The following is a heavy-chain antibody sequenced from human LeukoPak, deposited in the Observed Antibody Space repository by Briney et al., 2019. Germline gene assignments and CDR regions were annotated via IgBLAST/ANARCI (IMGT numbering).Heavy chain of an antibody. Sequence: ASVKVSCKASGYTFTSYYMHWVRQAPGQGLEWMGIINPSGGGTSYAQKFQGRVTMTRDTSTSTIYMELSSLRSEDTAVYYCARVPGASGWPYYFDYWGQGTLVTVSS. CDR2: INPSGGGT. V-gene: IGHV1-46*01. CDR3: ARVPGASGWPYYFDY. J-gene: IGHJ4*02. D-gene: IGHD6-19*01. CDR1: GYTFTSYY.